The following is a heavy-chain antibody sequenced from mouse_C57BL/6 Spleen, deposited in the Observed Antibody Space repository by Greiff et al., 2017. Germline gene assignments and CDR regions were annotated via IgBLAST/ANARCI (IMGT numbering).Heavy chain of an antibody. Sequence: QVQLQQPGAELVKPGASVKLSCKASGYTFTSYWMHWVKQRPGRGLEWIGRIDPNSGGTKYNEKFKSKATLTVDKPSSTAYMQLSSLTSEDSAVYYCAMEGLNYYGSSPWFAYWGQGTLVTVSA. V-gene: IGHV1-72*01. CDR1: GYTFTSYW. J-gene: IGHJ3*01. CDR3: AMEGLNYYGSSPWFAY. D-gene: IGHD1-1*01. CDR2: IDPNSGGT.